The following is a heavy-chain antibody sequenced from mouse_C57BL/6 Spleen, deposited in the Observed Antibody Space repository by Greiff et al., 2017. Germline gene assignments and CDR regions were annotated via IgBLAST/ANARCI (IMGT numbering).Heavy chain of an antibody. Sequence: VQLQQPGAELVMPGASVKLSCKASGYTFTSYWMHWVKQRPGQGLEWIGEIDPSDSYTNYNQKFKGKSTLTVDKSSSTAYMQLSSLTSEDSAVYCCARGGAGRYFDVWGTGTTVTVSS. CDR2: IDPSDSYT. CDR1: GYTFTSYW. J-gene: IGHJ1*03. CDR3: ARGGAGRYFDV. D-gene: IGHD4-1*01. V-gene: IGHV1-69*01.